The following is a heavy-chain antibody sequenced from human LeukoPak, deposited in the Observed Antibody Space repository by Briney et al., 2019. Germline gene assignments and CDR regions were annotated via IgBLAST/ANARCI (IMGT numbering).Heavy chain of an antibody. D-gene: IGHD6-19*01. CDR3: ARSSPASFRPYSIGWDINAFDI. V-gene: IGHV1-2*06. Sequence: ASVKVSCKASGYTFTGYYMHWVRQAPGQGLEWMGRINPNSGGTNYAQKFQGRVTITRDTSASTAYMELSSLRSEDTAVYYCARSSPASFRPYSIGWDINAFDIWGQGTMVTVSS. CDR1: GYTFTGYY. CDR2: INPNSGGT. J-gene: IGHJ3*02.